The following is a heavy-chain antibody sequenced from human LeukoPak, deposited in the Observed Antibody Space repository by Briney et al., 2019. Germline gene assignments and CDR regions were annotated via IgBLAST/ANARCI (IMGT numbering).Heavy chain of an antibody. CDR2: INTNTGNP. CDR3: ARGHVLRYFDWLPSNYYYYMDV. CDR1: GYTFTSYA. J-gene: IGHJ6*03. V-gene: IGHV7-4-1*02. D-gene: IGHD3-9*01. Sequence: ASVKVSCKASGYTFTSYAMNWVRQAPGQGLEWMGWINTNTGNPTYAQGFTGRFVFSLDTSVSTAYLQISSLKAEDTAVYYCARGHVLRYFDWLPSNYYYYMDVWGKGTTVTVSS.